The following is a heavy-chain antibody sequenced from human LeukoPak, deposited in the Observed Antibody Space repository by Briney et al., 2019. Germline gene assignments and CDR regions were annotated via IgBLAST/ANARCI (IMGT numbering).Heavy chain of an antibody. V-gene: IGHV3-73*01. CDR2: IRSKANSYAT. CDR3: ARDLYYYGSGSFQDY. D-gene: IGHD3-10*01. CDR1: GFTFSGSA. J-gene: IGHJ4*02. Sequence: GGSLRLSCAASGFTFSGSAMHWVRQASGKGLEWVGRIRSKANSYATAYAASVKGRFTISRDDSKNTAYLQMNSLRSEDTAVYYCARDLYYYGSGSFQDYWGQGTLVTVSS.